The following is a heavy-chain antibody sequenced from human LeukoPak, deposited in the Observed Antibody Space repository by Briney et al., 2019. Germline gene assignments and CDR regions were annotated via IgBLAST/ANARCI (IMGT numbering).Heavy chain of an antibody. CDR2: SRNKAKSYTT. D-gene: IGHD3-10*01. Sequence: GGSLSLSCVVSGFTFSDHFLDWVRQAPEKGLEWVGRSRNKAKSYTTEYAASVKGRFTISRDDSKNSLYQQMNSLKTEDTAVYYCVRVGSVAGSDYLDYWGQGTLVTVSS. J-gene: IGHJ4*02. V-gene: IGHV3-72*01. CDR1: GFTFSDHF. CDR3: VRVGSVAGSDYLDY.